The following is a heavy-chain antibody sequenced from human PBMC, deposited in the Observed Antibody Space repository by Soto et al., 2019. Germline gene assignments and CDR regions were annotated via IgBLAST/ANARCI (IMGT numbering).Heavy chain of an antibody. CDR2: IYYSGST. J-gene: IGHJ4*02. CDR3: ARNLAYYYDSSRYYPSGYFDS. Sequence: PSETLSLTCTVSSGSISSGDYYWSWIRQPPGKGLEWIGYIYYSGSTFYNPSLKSRLIISLHMSKNQFSLKLSSVTAADTAMYFCARNLAYYYDSSRYYPSGYFDSWGQGTLVTVSS. V-gene: IGHV4-30-4*01. CDR1: SGSISSGDYY. D-gene: IGHD3-22*01.